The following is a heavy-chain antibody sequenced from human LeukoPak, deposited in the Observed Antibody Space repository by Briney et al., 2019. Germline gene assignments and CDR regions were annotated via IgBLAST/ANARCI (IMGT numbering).Heavy chain of an antibody. D-gene: IGHD7-27*01. V-gene: IGHV6-1*01. CDR1: GDSVSTNSVA. CDR2: TRYRSKWYS. CDR3: ARDSNWGFDY. J-gene: IGHJ4*02. Sequence: SRTLSLTCAISGDSVSTNSVAWNWIRQSPSGGLEWLGKTRYRSKWYSDYAVSVKSRITINPDTSKNQFSLQLNSVTPEDTAVYYCARDSNWGFDYWGQGTLVTVSS.